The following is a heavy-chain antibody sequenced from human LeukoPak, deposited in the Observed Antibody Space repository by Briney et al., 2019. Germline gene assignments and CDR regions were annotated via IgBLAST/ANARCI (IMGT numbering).Heavy chain of an antibody. CDR3: ARQQEVDDWGGSCFFDY. D-gene: IGHD3-9*01. CDR1: GGSISTYH. CDR2: IDYSGST. V-gene: IGHV4-59*08. Sequence: SETLSLSCTVSGGSISTYHWSWIRQPPGKGLQWIGYIDYSGSTKYNPSLKSRVTISVDTSKSQFSLKLSSVTAADTAVNYCARQQEVDDWGGSCFFDYWGRGTLVTVSS. J-gene: IGHJ4*02.